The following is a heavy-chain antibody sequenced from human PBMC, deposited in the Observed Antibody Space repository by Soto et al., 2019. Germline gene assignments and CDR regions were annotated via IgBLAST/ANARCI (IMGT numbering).Heavy chain of an antibody. J-gene: IGHJ1*01. CDR1: DDSISSTSYY. V-gene: IGHV4-61*05. D-gene: IGHD2-2*01. CDR2: VHFSGSL. CDR3: GRGGDAHKMGRH. Sequence: QVQLQESGPGLVKPSETLSLTCSVSDDSISSTSYYWSWIRQPPGRGLEWIGFVHFSGSLHYNASLRNRAIISVDTSRRQISLKLTSVTAAAPAVYFCGRGGDAHKMGRHWGQGTLVTVSS.